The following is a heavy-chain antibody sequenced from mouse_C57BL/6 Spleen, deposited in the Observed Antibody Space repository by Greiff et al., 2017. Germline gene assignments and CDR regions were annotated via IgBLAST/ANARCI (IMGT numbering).Heavy chain of an antibody. V-gene: IGHV1-19*01. J-gene: IGHJ4*01. D-gene: IGHD3-2*02. CDR3: ARQVRLRLYYYAMDD. CDR1: GYTFPDSY. CDR2: SKPCSGGT. Sequence: ELPLQQSGPVLVKPGPSVKMSCKASGYTFPDSYMTWLNRSHGKSLEWIGVSKPCSGGTNYNQKFKGKATLTVDKSSSTAYMELNSLTSEDAAVYYCARQVRLRLYYYAMDDWGQGTSVTVSS.